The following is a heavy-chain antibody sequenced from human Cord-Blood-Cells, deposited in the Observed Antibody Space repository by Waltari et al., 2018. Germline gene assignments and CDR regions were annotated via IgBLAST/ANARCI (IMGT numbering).Heavy chain of an antibody. J-gene: IGHJ4*02. D-gene: IGHD6-13*01. CDR1: GFTVSSNY. Sequence: EVQLVESGGGLIQPGGSLRLSCEASGFTVSSNYMSWVRQAPGKGLEVVSVIYSGGSTYYADSVKGRFTISRDNSKNTLYLQMNSLRAEDTAVYYCARLDSSSWSHFDYWGQGTLVTVSS. CDR2: IYSGGST. V-gene: IGHV3-53*01. CDR3: ARLDSSSWSHFDY.